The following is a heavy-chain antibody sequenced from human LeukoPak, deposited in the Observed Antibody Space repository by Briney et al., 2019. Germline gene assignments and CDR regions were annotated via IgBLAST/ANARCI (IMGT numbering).Heavy chain of an antibody. J-gene: IGHJ4*02. V-gene: IGHV3-23*01. CDR3: ANKPYCGGDCYSDY. Sequence: GGSLRLSCAASGFSFKSYAMNWVRQAPGKGLEWVSSISESGDSTHYADSVKGRFTISRDNSLNTLYLQMNSLRAEDTAVYYCANKPYCGGDCYSDYWGQGTLVTVSS. CDR1: GFSFKSYA. CDR2: ISESGDST. D-gene: IGHD2-21*02.